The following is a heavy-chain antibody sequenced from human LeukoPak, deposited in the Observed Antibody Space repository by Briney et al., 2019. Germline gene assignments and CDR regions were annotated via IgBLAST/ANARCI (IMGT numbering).Heavy chain of an antibody. J-gene: IGHJ4*02. CDR1: GESTRSYY. CDR2: IYAGGNT. V-gene: IGHV4-4*07. D-gene: IGHD3-16*02. Sequence: PSETLSLTCTVSGESTRSYYWSWIRQPAGKGLEWIGRIYAGGNTNYNPSLKSRVTMSIDTSKNQFSLKLSSVTAADTAAYYCARSKEGYYDYVWGSYRSLYYFDYWGQGTLVTVFS. CDR3: ARSKEGYYDYVWGSYRSLYYFDY.